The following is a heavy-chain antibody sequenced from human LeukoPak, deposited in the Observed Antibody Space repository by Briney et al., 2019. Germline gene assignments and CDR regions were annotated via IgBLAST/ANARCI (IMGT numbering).Heavy chain of an antibody. Sequence: GGSLRLSCAASGFTFSSYSMNWVRQAPGKGLEWVSYISGSGTNIYYADSVKGRFTISRDNAKNSLCLQMNSLRAEDTAVYYCASGSRRFDYWGQGTLVTVSS. CDR1: GFTFSSYS. V-gene: IGHV3-48*01. CDR3: ASGSRRFDY. CDR2: ISGSGTNI. D-gene: IGHD5-12*01. J-gene: IGHJ4*02.